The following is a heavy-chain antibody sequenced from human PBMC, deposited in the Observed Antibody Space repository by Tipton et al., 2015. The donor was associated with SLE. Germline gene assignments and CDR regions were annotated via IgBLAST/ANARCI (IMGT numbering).Heavy chain of an antibody. D-gene: IGHD3-3*01. J-gene: IGHJ6*03. CDR3: AKDAYYDFWSGYSYYMDV. CDR2: ISYDGSNK. Sequence: SLRLSCAASGFTFSSYAMHWVRQAPGKGLEWVAVISYDGSNKYYADSVKGRFTISRDNSKNTLYLQMNSLRAEDTAVYYCAKDAYYDFWSGYSYYMDVWGKGTTVTVSS. CDR1: GFTFSSYA. V-gene: IGHV3-30-3*01.